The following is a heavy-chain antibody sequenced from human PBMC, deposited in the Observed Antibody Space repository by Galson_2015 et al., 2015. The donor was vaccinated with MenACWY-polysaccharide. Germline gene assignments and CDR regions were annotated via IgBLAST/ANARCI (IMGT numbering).Heavy chain of an antibody. CDR2: MSYSGRA. CDR1: GSVRSDSYS. J-gene: IGHJ5*02. Sequence: GSVRSDSYSWGWLRQPPGGGLEWIGYMSYSGRANSNPSLKSRVTISLDTSKNQFSLRLTSVTAADTAIYYCAREPTYSGSFGWFDPWGQGTLVTVSS. V-gene: IGHV4-61*01. D-gene: IGHD1-26*01. CDR3: AREPTYSGSFGWFDP.